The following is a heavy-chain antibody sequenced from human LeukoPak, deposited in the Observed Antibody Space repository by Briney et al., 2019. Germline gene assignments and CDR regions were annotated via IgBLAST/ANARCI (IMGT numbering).Heavy chain of an antibody. D-gene: IGHD6-13*01. Sequence: ASVKVSCKPSVYTFTGYYMHWVRQAPGQGLEWMGWINPNSGGTHYAQKFQGRVTMTRDTSINTAYMELSRLRSDDTAVYYCATGPYSSSWVPFDYWGQGSLVTVSS. CDR3: ATGPYSSSWVPFDY. V-gene: IGHV1-2*02. CDR2: INPNSGGT. CDR1: VYTFTGYY. J-gene: IGHJ4*02.